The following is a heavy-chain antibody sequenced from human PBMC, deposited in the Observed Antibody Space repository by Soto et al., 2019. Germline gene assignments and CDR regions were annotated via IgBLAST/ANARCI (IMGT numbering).Heavy chain of an antibody. V-gene: IGHV3-74*01. CDR1: GVTFNNYW. CDR2: INPDGSRT. D-gene: IGHD3-16*01. J-gene: IGHJ5*02. CDR3: ARVKLGSYDWFDP. Sequence: EVQLVESGGGLVQPGGSLRLSCAASGVTFNNYWMHWVRQAPGKGLMWVSRINPDGSRTTYADSVKGRFAISRDNAKNTLYLQMNSLRAEDTAVYYCARVKLGSYDWFDPWGQGTLVTVSS.